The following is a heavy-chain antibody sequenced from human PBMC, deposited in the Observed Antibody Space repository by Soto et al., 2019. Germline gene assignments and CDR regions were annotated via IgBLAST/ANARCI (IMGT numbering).Heavy chain of an antibody. CDR2: IYYSGST. J-gene: IGHJ4*02. Sequence: QVQLQESGPGLVKPSQTLSLTCTVSGGSISSGGYYWSWIRQHPGKGLEWSGYIYYSGSTYYNPSHECLVNISVDTSKNPFALKLSSVTAVDTAVYDWARIDSSGEVPFDYWGQGTLVTVSS. CDR3: ARIDSSGEVPFDY. CDR1: GGSISSGGYY. V-gene: IGHV4-31*01. D-gene: IGHD3-22*01.